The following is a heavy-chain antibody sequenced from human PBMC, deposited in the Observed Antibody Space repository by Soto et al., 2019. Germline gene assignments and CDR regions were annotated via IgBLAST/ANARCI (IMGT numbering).Heavy chain of an antibody. D-gene: IGHD6-6*01. CDR1: GYTFTSYD. V-gene: IGHV1-8*01. CDR2: MNPNSGNT. J-gene: IGHJ6*02. Sequence: ASVKVSCKASGYTFTSYDINWVRQATGQGLEWMGWMNPNSGNTGYAQKFQGRVTMTRNTSISTAYMELSSLRSEDTAVYYCARVSSSPGYYYYGMDVWGQGTTVTVSS. CDR3: ARVSSSPGYYYYGMDV.